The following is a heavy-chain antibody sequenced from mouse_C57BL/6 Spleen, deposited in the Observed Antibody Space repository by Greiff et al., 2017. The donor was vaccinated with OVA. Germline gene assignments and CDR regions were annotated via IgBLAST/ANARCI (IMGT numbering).Heavy chain of an antibody. V-gene: IGHV1-15*01. CDR3: TRKYDGYPYYAMDY. CDR2: IDPETGGT. D-gene: IGHD2-3*01. J-gene: IGHJ4*01. Sequence: LVESGAELVRPGASVTLSCKASGYTFTDYEMHWVKQTPVHGLEWIGAIDPETGGTAYNQKFKGKAILTADKSSSTAYMELRSLTSEDSAVYYCTRKYDGYPYYAMDYWGQGTSVTVSS. CDR1: GYTFTDYE.